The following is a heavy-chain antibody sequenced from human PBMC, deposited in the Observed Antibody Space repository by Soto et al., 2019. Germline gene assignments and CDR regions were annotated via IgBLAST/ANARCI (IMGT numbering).Heavy chain of an antibody. V-gene: IGHV3-23*01. CDR1: GFTFSNDA. CDR2: ISRGGEKT. J-gene: IGHJ4*02. D-gene: IGHD3-22*01. CDR3: AKDLHPDDNSGYYGKFAF. Sequence: EVQLLESGGGLVQPGGSLRLSCVGPGFTFSNDAMTWFRQAPGKGLEWFSSISRGGEKTYYADSVKGRFTLSRDNSQNTVYLQMNSLRAEATAVFYCAKDLHPDDNSGYYGKFAFWGQGTLVTVSS.